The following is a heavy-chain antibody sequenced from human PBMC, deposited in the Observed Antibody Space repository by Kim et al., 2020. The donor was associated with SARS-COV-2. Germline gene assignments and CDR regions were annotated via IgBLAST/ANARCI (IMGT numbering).Heavy chain of an antibody. CDR2: ISSSSSTI. Sequence: GGSLRLSCAASGFTFSSYSMNWVRQAPGKWLEWVSYISSSSSTIYYADSVKGRFTISRDNAKNSLYLQMNSLRDDDTAVYYCARVQGGYCSGGSCLGYYGMDVGDPGTTITGSS. V-gene: IGHV3-48*02. CDR1: GFTFSSYS. CDR3: ARVQGGYCSGGSCLGYYGMDV. J-gene: IGHJ6*02. D-gene: IGHD2-15*01.